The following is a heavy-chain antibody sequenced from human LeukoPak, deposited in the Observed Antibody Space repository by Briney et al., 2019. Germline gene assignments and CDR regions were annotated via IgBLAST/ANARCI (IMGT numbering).Heavy chain of an antibody. J-gene: IGHJ4*02. CDR1: GGSISSYY. CDR3: ARGAFYYYDSSGYYVFDY. V-gene: IGHV4-59*01. CDR2: IYYSGST. Sequence: PSETLSLTCTVSGGSISSYYWSWIRQPPGKGLEWIGYIYYSGSTNYNPSLKSRVTISVDTSKNQFSLKLSSVTAADTAVYYCARGAFYYYDSSGYYVFDYWGQGTLVTVSS. D-gene: IGHD3-22*01.